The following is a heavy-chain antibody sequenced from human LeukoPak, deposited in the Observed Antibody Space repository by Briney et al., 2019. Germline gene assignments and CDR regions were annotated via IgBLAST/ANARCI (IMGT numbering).Heavy chain of an antibody. CDR1: GGSFSDYY. V-gene: IGHV4-34*01. D-gene: IGHD3-3*01. CDR2: INHGGST. J-gene: IGHJ6*02. Sequence: SETLSLTCAVYGGSFSDYYWSWIRQPPGKGLEWIGEINHGGSTNYNPSLKSRVTISVDTSKNQFSLKLSSVTAADTAVYYCASGIFARGHYYGMDVWGQGTTVTVSS. CDR3: ASGIFARGHYYGMDV.